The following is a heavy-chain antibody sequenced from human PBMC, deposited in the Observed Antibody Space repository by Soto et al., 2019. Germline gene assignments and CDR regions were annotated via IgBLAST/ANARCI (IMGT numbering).Heavy chain of an antibody. V-gene: IGHV6-1*01. J-gene: IGHJ3*02. Sequence: PSQTLSLTCAISGDSVSCNSAAWNWIRQSPSRGLEWLGRTYYRSKWYNDYAVSVKSRITINPVTSKNQFSLQLNSVTPEDTAVYYCARVQGQWLPTDAFDIWGQGTMVTVSS. CDR1: GDSVSCNSAA. CDR3: ARVQGQWLPTDAFDI. CDR2: TYYRSKWYN. D-gene: IGHD6-19*01.